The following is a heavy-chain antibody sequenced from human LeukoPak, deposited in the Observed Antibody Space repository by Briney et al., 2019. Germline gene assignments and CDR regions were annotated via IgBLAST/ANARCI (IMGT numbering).Heavy chain of an antibody. CDR1: GYTFTGYY. Sequence: GESPKISCKASGYTFTGYYMHWVRQAPGQGLEWMGWINPNSGGTNYAQKFQGRVTMTRDTSISTAYMELSRLRSDDTAVYYCARESQIMITTRGRNWFDPWGQGTLVTVSS. V-gene: IGHV1-2*02. J-gene: IGHJ5*02. CDR2: INPNSGGT. D-gene: IGHD3-16*01. CDR3: ARESQIMITTRGRNWFDP.